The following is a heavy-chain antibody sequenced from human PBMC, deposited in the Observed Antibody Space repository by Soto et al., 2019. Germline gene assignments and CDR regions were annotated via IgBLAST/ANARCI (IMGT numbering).Heavy chain of an antibody. V-gene: IGHV4-31*03. Sequence: SETLSLTCTVSGGSISSGGYYWSWIRQHPGKGLEWIGYIYYSGSTYYNPSLKSRVTISVDTSKNQFSLKLSSVTAADTAVYYCARVPRGGYDFWSGYFDYWGQGTLVTV. CDR3: ARVPRGGYDFWSGYFDY. D-gene: IGHD3-3*01. J-gene: IGHJ4*02. CDR2: IYYSGST. CDR1: GGSISSGGYY.